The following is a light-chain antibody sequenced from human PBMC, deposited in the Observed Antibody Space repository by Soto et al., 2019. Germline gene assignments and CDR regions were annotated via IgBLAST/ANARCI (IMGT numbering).Light chain of an antibody. Sequence: QSALTQPASVSGSPGQSITISCTGTSSDVGGYNYVSWYQQHPGKAPXXXXXXXXNRPSXVSXXXXXXXXXXXXXXXXXGLXAEDEADYYCSSYTSSSTLVVFGGGTKVTVL. CDR2: XXX. J-gene: IGLJ2*01. CDR3: SSYTSSSTLVV. CDR1: SSDVGGYNY. V-gene: IGLV2-14*01.